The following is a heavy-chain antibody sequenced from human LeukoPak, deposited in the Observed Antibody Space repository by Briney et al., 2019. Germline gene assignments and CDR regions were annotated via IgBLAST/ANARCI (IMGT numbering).Heavy chain of an antibody. Sequence: GGSLRLSCAASGFTFSSYAMSWVRQAPGKGLEWVSAISGSGGSTYYADSVRGRFTVSRDNFKNTLYLQMNSLRAEDTALYYCARKLWHRNDCWGQGTLVTVSS. V-gene: IGHV3-23*01. D-gene: IGHD3-16*01. J-gene: IGHJ4*02. CDR1: GFTFSSYA. CDR3: ARKLWHRNDC. CDR2: ISGSGGST.